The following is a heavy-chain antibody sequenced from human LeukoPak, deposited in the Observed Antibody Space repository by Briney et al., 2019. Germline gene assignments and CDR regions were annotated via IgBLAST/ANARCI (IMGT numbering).Heavy chain of an antibody. CDR2: ISGSSAYI. CDR1: GFTFSSFN. CDR3: ARDTGY. V-gene: IGHV3-21*04. Sequence: GGSLRLSCAASGFTFSSFNMKWVRQAPGKGLEWVSSISGSSAYIYYADSVKGRFTISRDNAKNSLYLQMNSLRAEDTAVYYCARDTGYWGQGTLVTVSS. J-gene: IGHJ4*02. D-gene: IGHD4-17*01.